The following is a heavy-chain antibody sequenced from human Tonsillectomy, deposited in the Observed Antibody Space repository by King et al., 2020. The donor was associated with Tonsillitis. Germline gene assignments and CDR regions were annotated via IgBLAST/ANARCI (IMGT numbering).Heavy chain of an antibody. J-gene: IGHJ6*02. CDR1: GFIFSSYA. CDR3: ARPCKALPYASYGMDF. V-gene: IGHV3-30*04. CDR2: ISYDGSNK. D-gene: IGHD2-8*01. Sequence: VQLVESGGGVVQPGRSLRLSCAASGFIFSSYAMHWVRQAPGKGLEWVAIISYDGSNKYYADSVKGRFTISRDNSKTTLYLQMNSLRAEDTAVHYCARPCKALPYASYGMDFWGQGTTVTVSS.